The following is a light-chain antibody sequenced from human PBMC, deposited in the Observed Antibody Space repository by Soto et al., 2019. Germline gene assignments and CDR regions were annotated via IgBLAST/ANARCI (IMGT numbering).Light chain of an antibody. Sequence: QSVLTQPASVSGSPGQSITISCTGTSSDVGGYNYVSWYQQHPGKAPKLMIYEVSNRPSGVSNRFSGSKSGNTASLTISGLQAEYEADYYCSSYTSSSTYVFGTGTKGTVL. CDR2: EVS. CDR1: SSDVGGYNY. V-gene: IGLV2-14*01. CDR3: SSYTSSSTYV. J-gene: IGLJ1*01.